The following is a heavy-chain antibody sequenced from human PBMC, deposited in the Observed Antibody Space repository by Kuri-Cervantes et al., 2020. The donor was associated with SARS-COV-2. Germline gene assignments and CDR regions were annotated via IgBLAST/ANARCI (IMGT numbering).Heavy chain of an antibody. J-gene: IGHJ4*02. Sequence: ASVKVSCKASGGTFSSYAISWVRQAPGQGLEWMGIINPSGGSTSYAQKVQGRVTMTRDTSTSTVYMELSSLRSEDPAVYYCAREDRAAAATFDYWGQGTLVTVSS. CDR1: GGTFSSYA. CDR3: AREDRAAAATFDY. D-gene: IGHD6-13*01. CDR2: INPSGGST. V-gene: IGHV1-46*01.